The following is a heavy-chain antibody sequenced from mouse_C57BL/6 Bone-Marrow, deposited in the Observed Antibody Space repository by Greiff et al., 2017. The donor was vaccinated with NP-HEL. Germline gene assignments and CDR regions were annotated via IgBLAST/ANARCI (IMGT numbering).Heavy chain of an antibody. V-gene: IGHV5-15*01. J-gene: IGHJ2*01. CDR3: ARQGPYYYGRGFDY. CDR2: ISNLAYSI. D-gene: IGHD1-1*01. Sequence: EVMLVESGGGLVQPGGSLKLSCAASGFTFSDYGMAWVRQAPRKGPEWVAFISNLAYSIYYADSVTGRFTISRENAKNTLYLEMSSLGTENTAMEYCARQGPYYYGRGFDYWGQGTTLTVSS. CDR1: GFTFSDYG.